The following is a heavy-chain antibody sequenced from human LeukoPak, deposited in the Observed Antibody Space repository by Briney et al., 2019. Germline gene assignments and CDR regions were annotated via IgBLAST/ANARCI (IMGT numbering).Heavy chain of an antibody. Sequence: SETLSLTCTVSGGSISSYYWSWIRQSPGKGLEWIGYIHYRGSTNYNPSLKSRVTVSVDTSKNQFSLKLSSVTAADTAVYYCARDYGSGDQKCFDPWGQGTLVTVSS. J-gene: IGHJ5*02. CDR2: IHYRGST. V-gene: IGHV4-59*12. D-gene: IGHD3-10*01. CDR1: GGSISSYY. CDR3: ARDYGSGDQKCFDP.